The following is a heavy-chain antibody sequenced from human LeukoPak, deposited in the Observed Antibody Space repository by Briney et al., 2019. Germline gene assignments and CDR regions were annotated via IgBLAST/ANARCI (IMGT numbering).Heavy chain of an antibody. J-gene: IGHJ4*02. CDR3: AKAPVTTCRGAYCYPFDY. D-gene: IGHD2-21*01. CDR2: IFPSGGEI. Sequence: PGGSLRLSCAASGFTFSTFAMIWVRQPPGKGLEWVSSIFPSGGEIHYADSVRGRFTISRDNSKSTLSLQMNSLRVEDTAIYYCAKAPVTTCRGAYCYPFDYWGQGTLVTVSS. V-gene: IGHV3-23*01. CDR1: GFTFSTFA.